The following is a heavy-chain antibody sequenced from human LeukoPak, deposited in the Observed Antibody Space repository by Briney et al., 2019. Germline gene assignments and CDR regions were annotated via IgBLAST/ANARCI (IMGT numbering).Heavy chain of an antibody. J-gene: IGHJ1*01. D-gene: IGHD5-18*01. CDR1: GYTFSSYY. CDR3: ARMGYSYGPGYFQH. V-gene: IGHV1-46*01. Sequence: ASVKVSCKASGYTFSSYYMHWVRQAPGQGLEWVGLINPTGDSTNYAQNFRGRVTMTRDTSTSTVYMDLSSLRSEDTAVYYCARMGYSYGPGYFQHWGQGTLVTVSS. CDR2: INPTGDST.